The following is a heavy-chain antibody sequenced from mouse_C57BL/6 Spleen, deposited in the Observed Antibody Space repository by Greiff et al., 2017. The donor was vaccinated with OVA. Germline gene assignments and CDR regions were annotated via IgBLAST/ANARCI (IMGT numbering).Heavy chain of an antibody. D-gene: IGHD1-1*01. V-gene: IGHV1-54*01. CDR2: INPGSGGT. CDR3: ARRTTVVPFDY. J-gene: IGHJ2*01. CDR1: GYAFTNYL. Sequence: VQLQQSGAELVRPGTSVKVSCKASGYAFTNYLIAWVKQRPGQGLEWIGVINPGSGGTNYNEKFKGKATLTADKSSSTAYMQLSSLTSEDSAVYFCARRTTVVPFDYWGQGTTLTVSS.